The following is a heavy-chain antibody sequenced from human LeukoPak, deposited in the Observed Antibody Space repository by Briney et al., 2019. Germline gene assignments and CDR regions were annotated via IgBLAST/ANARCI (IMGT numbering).Heavy chain of an antibody. CDR2: IYYSGST. D-gene: IGHD2-2*01. CDR3: ARGNGYQWNWFDP. V-gene: IGHV4-30-4*08. J-gene: IGHJ5*02. CDR1: GGSISSGDYY. Sequence: NPSETLSLTCTVSGGSISSGDYYWSWIRQPPGKGLEWIGYIYYSGSTYYNPSLKSRVTISVDTSKNQFSLKLSSVTAADTAVYYCARGNGYQWNWFDPWGQRTLVTVSS.